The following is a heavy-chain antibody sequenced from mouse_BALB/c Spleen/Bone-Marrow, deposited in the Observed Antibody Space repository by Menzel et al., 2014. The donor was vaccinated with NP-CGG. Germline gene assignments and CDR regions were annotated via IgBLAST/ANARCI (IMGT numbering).Heavy chain of an antibody. V-gene: IGHV5-6*01. J-gene: IGHJ1*01. D-gene: IGHD2-4*01. Sequence: EVMLVESGGDLVTPGGSLKLSCAASGFTFSSYGMSWVRQTPDKRLEWVATISSGGSYTYYPDSVKGRFTISRDNTKKTLYLQMSSLRSEDTAMYYCARHGVYDYGGSWYFDVWGAGTTVTVSS. CDR1: GFTFSSYG. CDR2: ISSGGSYT. CDR3: ARHGVYDYGGSWYFDV.